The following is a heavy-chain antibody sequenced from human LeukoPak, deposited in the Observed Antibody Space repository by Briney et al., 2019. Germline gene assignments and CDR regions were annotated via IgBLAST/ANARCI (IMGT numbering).Heavy chain of an antibody. Sequence: PGGSLRLSCAASGFTFSSYWMTWVRQAPGKGLEWVANIKQDGSEKYYVDSVKGRFTISRDNAKNSLYLQMNSLRAEDTAVYYCARDRRPYYPKSYYMDVWGKGTTVTISS. V-gene: IGHV3-7*01. J-gene: IGHJ6*03. CDR1: GFTFSSYW. D-gene: IGHD2-8*01. CDR3: ARDRRPYYPKSYYMDV. CDR2: IKQDGSEK.